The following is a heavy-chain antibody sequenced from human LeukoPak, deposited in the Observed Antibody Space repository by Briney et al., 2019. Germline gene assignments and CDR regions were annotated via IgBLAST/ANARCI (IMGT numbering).Heavy chain of an antibody. D-gene: IGHD5-12*01. CDR3: ARDSSYTSVATFGIDV. J-gene: IGHJ6*04. Sequence: LETLSFTCSVAGGSISSYYWSWLRPPPGQGLEGIGYIYYGGGTDYHPSLKSRVTISVDTSKNHFSLKLNSVTAAATAVYCGARDSSYTSVATFGIDVWGKGTTVSVSS. CDR2: IYYGGGT. V-gene: IGHV4-59*01. CDR1: GGSISSYY.